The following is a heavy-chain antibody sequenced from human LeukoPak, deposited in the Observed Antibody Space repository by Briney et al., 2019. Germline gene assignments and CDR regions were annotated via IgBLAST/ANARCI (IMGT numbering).Heavy chain of an antibody. Sequence: SQTLSLTCALSGDSVSSNSAAWNWIRQSPSRGLEWLGRTYYRSKWYNDYAVSVKSRITINPDTSKNQFSLQLNSVTPEDTAVYYCARETDYYGSGSYYVRSAGDYYGMDVWGQGTTVTVSS. CDR2: TYYRSKWYN. D-gene: IGHD3-10*01. J-gene: IGHJ6*02. CDR3: ARETDYYGSGSYYVRSAGDYYGMDV. V-gene: IGHV6-1*01. CDR1: GDSVSSNSAA.